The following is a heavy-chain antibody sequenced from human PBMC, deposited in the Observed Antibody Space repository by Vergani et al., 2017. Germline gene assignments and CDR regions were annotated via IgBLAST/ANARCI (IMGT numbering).Heavy chain of an antibody. J-gene: IGHJ4*02. CDR2: ISYDGSNK. CDR1: GFTFSRYG. Sequence: QVQLVESGGGVVQPGRSLRLSCAASGFTFSRYGMHWVRPAPGKGLEWVAVISYDGSNKYYADSVKGRFTISRDNSKNTLYLQMNSLRAEDTAVYYCAKIIAVDDHFDYWGQGTLVTVSS. D-gene: IGHD6-19*01. V-gene: IGHV3-30*18. CDR3: AKIIAVDDHFDY.